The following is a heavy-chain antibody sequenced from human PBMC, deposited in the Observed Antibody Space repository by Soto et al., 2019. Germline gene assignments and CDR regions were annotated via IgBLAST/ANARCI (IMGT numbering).Heavy chain of an antibody. CDR3: AREDILVVPAATGLGYYYYYYMDV. V-gene: IGHV1-3*01. Sequence: ASVKVSCKASGYTFTSYAMHWVRQAPGQRLEWMGWINAGNGNTKYSQKFQGRVTITRDTSASTAYMELSSLRSEDTALYYCAREDILVVPAATGLGYYYYYYMDVWGKGTTVTVSS. J-gene: IGHJ6*03. CDR1: GYTFTSYA. CDR2: INAGNGNT. D-gene: IGHD2-2*01.